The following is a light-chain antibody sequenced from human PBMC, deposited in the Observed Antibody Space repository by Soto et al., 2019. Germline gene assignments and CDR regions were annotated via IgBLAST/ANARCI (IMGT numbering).Light chain of an antibody. CDR1: RSVSSSY. V-gene: IGKV3-20*01. J-gene: IGKJ1*01. Sequence: EIVLTPSPGTLSLSPVERATLSCRASRSVSSSYLAWYQQKPGQAPRLLIYGASSRATGIPDRFSGSGSGTDFTLTISRLEPEDFAVYYCQQYGSSPWTFGQGTKVDIK. CDR2: GAS. CDR3: QQYGSSPWT.